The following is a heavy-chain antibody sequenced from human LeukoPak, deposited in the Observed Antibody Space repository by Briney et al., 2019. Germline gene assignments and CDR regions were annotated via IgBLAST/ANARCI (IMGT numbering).Heavy chain of an antibody. CDR2: IYTSGST. J-gene: IGHJ4*02. CDR1: GDPISSYY. CDR3: ARWSDYHFDY. V-gene: IGHV4-4*07. D-gene: IGHD3-16*01. Sequence: SETLSLTCSVSGDPISSYYWSWIRQPAGKGLEWIGRIYTSGSTNYNPSLKSRVTMSVDTSKNQLSVKLSSVTAADSAVYYCARWSDYHFDYWGQGTLVTVSS.